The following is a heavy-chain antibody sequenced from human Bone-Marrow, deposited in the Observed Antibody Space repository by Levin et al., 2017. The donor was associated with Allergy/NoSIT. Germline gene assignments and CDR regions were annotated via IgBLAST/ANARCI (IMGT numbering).Heavy chain of an antibody. V-gene: IGHV4-31*03. Sequence: ASETLSLTCTVSGGYISIGGHYWTWVRQYPGKGLEWIGYIYYNENTYYNPSLKSRVTMSVDTSKNQFSLRLSSVTAADTAMYYCARGISVVWFRDPDVFDVWGQGTMVTVSS. CDR1: GGYISIGGHY. J-gene: IGHJ3*01. D-gene: IGHD3-10*01. CDR3: ARGISVVWFRDPDVFDV. CDR2: IYYNENT.